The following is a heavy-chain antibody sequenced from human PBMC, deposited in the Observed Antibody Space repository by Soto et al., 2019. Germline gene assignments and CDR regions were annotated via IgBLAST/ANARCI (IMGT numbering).Heavy chain of an antibody. D-gene: IGHD6-6*01. Sequence: GESLKISCKGSGYSFTSYWIGWVRQMPGKGLEWMGIIYPGDSDTRYSPSFQGQVTISADKSISTAYLQWSSLKASDTAMYYCARHIELVTEYSSSSPSLPLNYYYYMDVWGKGTTVTVSS. CDR3: ARHIELVTEYSSSSPSLPLNYYYYMDV. V-gene: IGHV5-51*01. J-gene: IGHJ6*03. CDR1: GYSFTSYW. CDR2: IYPGDSDT.